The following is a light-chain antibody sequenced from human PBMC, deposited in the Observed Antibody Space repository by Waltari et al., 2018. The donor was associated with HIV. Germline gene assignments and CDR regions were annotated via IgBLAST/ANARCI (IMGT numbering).Light chain of an antibody. Sequence: QSALTQPPSASGSPGQSVTISCTGTSSDVGGYNYVSWYQQHPGKAPKLMIYEVNKRPSGVPDRFSGSKSGTSASLAISGLRSEDEADYYCAAWDASLSAWVFGGGTKLTVL. CDR2: EVN. J-gene: IGLJ3*02. CDR3: AAWDASLSAWV. V-gene: IGLV2-8*01. CDR1: SSDVGGYNY.